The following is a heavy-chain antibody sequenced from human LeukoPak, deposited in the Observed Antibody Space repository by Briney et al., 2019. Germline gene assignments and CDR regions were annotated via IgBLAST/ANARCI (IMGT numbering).Heavy chain of an antibody. CDR2: IRHDGSNK. CDR3: ASNPAGPTLASGDY. J-gene: IGHJ4*02. D-gene: IGHD4-23*01. CDR1: GFTFSSYG. Sequence: GGSLRLSCAASGFTFSSYGMHWVRQAPGKGLEWLAFIRHDGSNKYYAASVKGRFTISRDNSKNTLYLQMNSLRAEDTAVYYCASNPAGPTLASGDYWGQGTRVTVSS. V-gene: IGHV3-30*02.